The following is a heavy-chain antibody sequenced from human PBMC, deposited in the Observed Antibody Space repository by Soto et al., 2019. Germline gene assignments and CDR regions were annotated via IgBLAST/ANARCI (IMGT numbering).Heavy chain of an antibody. CDR2: INAGNGNT. D-gene: IGHD6-13*01. J-gene: IGHJ5*02. V-gene: IGHV1-3*01. CDR1: GYTFTSYA. CDR3: ASGGPLGDSSSWYRWSDP. Sequence: ASVKVSCKASGYTFTSYAMHWVRQAPGQRLEWMGWINAGNGNTKYSQKFQGRVTITRDTSASTAYMELSSLRSEDTAVYYCASGGPLGDSSSWYRWSDPWGQGTLVTVSS.